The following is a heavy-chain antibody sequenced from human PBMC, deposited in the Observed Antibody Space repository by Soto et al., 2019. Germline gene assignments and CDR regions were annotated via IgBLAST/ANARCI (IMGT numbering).Heavy chain of an antibody. CDR3: AAGDSSGYYGG. V-gene: IGHV1-58*01. Sequence: QMQLVQSGPEVKKPGTSVKVSCKASGFTFTSSSVQWVRLARGQRLEWIGWITVGTGNTNYAQKFQERVTITRDMSTSTSYMELSNLKAEDTAVYYCAAGDSSGYYGGWGQGTQVTVSS. CDR1: GFTFTSSS. CDR2: ITVGTGNT. D-gene: IGHD3-22*01. J-gene: IGHJ4*02.